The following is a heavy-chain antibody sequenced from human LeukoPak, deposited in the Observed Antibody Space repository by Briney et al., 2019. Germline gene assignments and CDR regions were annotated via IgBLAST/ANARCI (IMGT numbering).Heavy chain of an antibody. J-gene: IGHJ6*03. CDR1: GYTFTAYF. CDR2: IIPIFGTA. D-gene: IGHD2-2*01. CDR3: ARGRVVPAAIALWIYHYMDA. Sequence: SVKVSCKASGYTFTAYFLHWVRQAPAQGREWMGRIIPIFGTANYAQKSQGRVTITTDKSTSTAYMELSSLRSEDTAVYYCARGRVVPAAIALWIYHYMDAWGKGTTVTVSS. V-gene: IGHV1-69*05.